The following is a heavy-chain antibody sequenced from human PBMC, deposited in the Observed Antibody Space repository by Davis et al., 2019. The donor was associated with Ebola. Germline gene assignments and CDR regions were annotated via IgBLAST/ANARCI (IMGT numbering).Heavy chain of an antibody. CDR3: ARRAGFQHYYGMDV. CDR1: GGSISSYY. V-gene: IGHV4-59*12. J-gene: IGHJ6*04. D-gene: IGHD2-2*01. CDR2: IYYSGST. Sequence: SETLSLTCTVSGGSISSYYWSWIRQPPGKGLEWIGYIYYSGSTYYNPSLKSRVTISVDTSKNQFSLSLRSVTAADTAVYHCARRAGFQHYYGMDVWGKGTTVTVSS.